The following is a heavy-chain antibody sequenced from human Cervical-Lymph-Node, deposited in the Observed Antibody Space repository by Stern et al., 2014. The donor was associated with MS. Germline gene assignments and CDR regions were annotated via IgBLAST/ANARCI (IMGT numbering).Heavy chain of an antibody. Sequence: VQLVESGPGLVKPSETLSLTCTVSGGSISSSSYYWGWIRQPPGKGLEWIGSIYYSGSTYYNPSLKSRVTISVDTSKNQFSLQLSSVTAADTAVYYCARQAVAGRVYRFDPWGQGTLVTVSS. J-gene: IGHJ5*02. CDR1: GGSISSSSYY. CDR3: ARQAVAGRVYRFDP. V-gene: IGHV4-39*01. D-gene: IGHD6-19*01. CDR2: IYYSGST.